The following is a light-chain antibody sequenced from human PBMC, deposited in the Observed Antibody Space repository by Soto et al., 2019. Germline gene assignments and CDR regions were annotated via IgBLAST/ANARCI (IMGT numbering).Light chain of an antibody. Sequence: EIQMTQAPSTLAGAVGDRVTVSCGASQTISIELAWYQQTPGKAPKLLIYPASTIKSGIPSRFSGSASRTEFTLTISSLQSDDFTTYSCLQYSSYPWTFGRGTKVDIK. V-gene: IGKV1-5*03. CDR1: QTISIE. CDR3: LQYSSYPWT. CDR2: PAS. J-gene: IGKJ1*01.